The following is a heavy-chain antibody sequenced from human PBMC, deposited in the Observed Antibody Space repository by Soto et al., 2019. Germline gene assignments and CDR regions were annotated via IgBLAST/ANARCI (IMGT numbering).Heavy chain of an antibody. CDR1: GFTFSSYW. V-gene: IGHV3-74*01. Sequence: GGSLRLSCAASGFTFSSYWMHWVRQAPGKGLVWVSRINSDGRSTRYADSVKGRFNISRDNAKNTLYLQMNRMRGEDTAVYYCARVDPSGYIEGFDYWGQGTLVTVSS. CDR2: INSDGRST. CDR3: ARVDPSGYIEGFDY. D-gene: IGHD5-12*01. J-gene: IGHJ4*02.